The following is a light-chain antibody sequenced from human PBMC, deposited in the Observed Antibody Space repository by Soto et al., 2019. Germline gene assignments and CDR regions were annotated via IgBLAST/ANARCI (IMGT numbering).Light chain of an antibody. V-gene: IGLV2-14*01. CDR3: SSYTSSSTV. Sequence: QSALTQPASVSGSPGQSITISCPGTSSDVGGYNYVSWYQQHPGTATKLMIYDVSNRPSGVSNRFSGSKSGNTAALTISGLQAEDEADYYCSSYTSSSTVFGGGTKLTVL. CDR1: SSDVGGYNY. J-gene: IGLJ2*01. CDR2: DVS.